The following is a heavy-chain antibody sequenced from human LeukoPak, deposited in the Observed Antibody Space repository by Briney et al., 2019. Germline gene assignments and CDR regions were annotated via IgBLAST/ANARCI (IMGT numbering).Heavy chain of an antibody. D-gene: IGHD4-17*01. CDR2: IYSGGST. V-gene: IGHV3-53*01. J-gene: IGHJ4*02. CDR3: ARGFRDDYGDSYYFNY. Sequence: GGSLRLSCAASGFIFSSYEMNWVRQAPGKGLEWVSVIYSGGSTYYADSVKGRFTISRDNSKNTLYLQMNSLRAEDTAVYYCARGFRDDYGDSYYFNYWGQGTLVTVSS. CDR1: GFIFSSYE.